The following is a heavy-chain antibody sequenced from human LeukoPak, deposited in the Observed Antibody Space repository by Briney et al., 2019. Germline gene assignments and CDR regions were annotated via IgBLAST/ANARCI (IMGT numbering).Heavy chain of an antibody. CDR3: ARVGKYYDILTGYYPYWYFDL. J-gene: IGHJ2*01. CDR2: IYYSGST. V-gene: IGHV4-31*03. Sequence: KPSETLSLTCTVSGGSISSGGYYWSWIRQHPGKGLEWIGYIYYSGSTYYNPSLKSRVTISVDTSKNQFSLKLSSVTAADTAVYYCARVGKYYDILTGYYPYWYFDLWGRGTLVTVSS. CDR1: GGSISSGGYY. D-gene: IGHD3-9*01.